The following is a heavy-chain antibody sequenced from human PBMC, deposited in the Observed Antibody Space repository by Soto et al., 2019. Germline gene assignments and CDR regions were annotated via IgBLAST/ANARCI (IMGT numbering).Heavy chain of an antibody. CDR2: IYSGGST. D-gene: IGHD3-10*01. Sequence: EVQLVETGGGLIQPGGSLRLSCAASGFTVSSNYMSWVRQAPGKGLEWVSVIYSGGSTYYADSVKGRFTISRDNSKNTLYLQMNSLRAEDTAVYYCARAVTMVRGVDLHAFDIWGQGTMVTVSS. J-gene: IGHJ3*02. CDR3: ARAVTMVRGVDLHAFDI. V-gene: IGHV3-53*02. CDR1: GFTVSSNY.